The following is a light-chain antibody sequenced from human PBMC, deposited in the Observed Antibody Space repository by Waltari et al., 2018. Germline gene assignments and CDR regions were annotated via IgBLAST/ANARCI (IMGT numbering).Light chain of an antibody. CDR3: STWDDSLNNVV. V-gene: IGLV1-44*01. Sequence: QSVLIQPPSASGTPGQRVTIPCSGSSSNIGSIVVRWYKQFPGTAPRLLISLNKERPSGVSDRFSGSKSGTSASLAISGLQSGDEADYYCSTWDDSLNNVVFGGGTKLTVL. CDR1: SSNIGSIV. CDR2: LNK. J-gene: IGLJ3*02.